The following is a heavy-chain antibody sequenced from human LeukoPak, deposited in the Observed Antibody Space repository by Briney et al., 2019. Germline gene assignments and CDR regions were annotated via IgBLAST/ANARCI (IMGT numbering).Heavy chain of an antibody. CDR1: GFTFSSYS. J-gene: IGHJ4*02. Sequence: GGSLRLSCAASGFTFSSYSMNWVRQAPGKGLEWVSYISSSSSTIYYADSVKGRFTISRDNSKNTLYLQMNSLRAEDTAVYYCALSSPQTCGGDCLDYWGQGTLVTVSS. CDR2: ISSSSSTI. V-gene: IGHV3-48*01. D-gene: IGHD2-21*02. CDR3: ALSSPQTCGGDCLDY.